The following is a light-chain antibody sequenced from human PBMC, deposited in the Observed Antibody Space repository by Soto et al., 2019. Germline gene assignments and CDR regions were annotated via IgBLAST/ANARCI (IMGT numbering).Light chain of an antibody. Sequence: EIVTTQSPGATSESPGARATLSCRASESISSYLAWYQKRPGQAHRLLIHGAITRASDIPARFRGSGSDTDFTLTISGLQSEDFAFYYCQQYNSWPPTFGQGKRLEI. CDR3: QQYNSWPPT. CDR2: GAI. V-gene: IGKV3-15*01. CDR1: ESISSY. J-gene: IGKJ5*01.